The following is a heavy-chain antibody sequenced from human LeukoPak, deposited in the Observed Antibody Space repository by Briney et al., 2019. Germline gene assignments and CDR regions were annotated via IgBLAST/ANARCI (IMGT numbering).Heavy chain of an antibody. V-gene: IGHV3-66*01. CDR1: GFTFSSYS. Sequence: GGSLRLSCAASGFTFSSYSMSWVRQAPGKGLEWVSVIYSGGSTYYADSVKGRFTISRDNSKNTLYLQMNSLRAEDTAVYYRARGGPAAGRFDYWGQGTLVTVSS. J-gene: IGHJ4*02. CDR3: ARGGPAAGRFDY. CDR2: IYSGGST. D-gene: IGHD6-13*01.